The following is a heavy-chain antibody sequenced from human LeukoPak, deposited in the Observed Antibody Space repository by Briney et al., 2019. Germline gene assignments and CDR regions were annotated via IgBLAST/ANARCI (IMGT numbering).Heavy chain of an antibody. CDR2: ISGDGGST. Sequence: PGGSLRLSCAASGFTFHGHAMHWVRQVPGKGLEWVSLISGDGGSTYYADSVKGRFTISRDNSKNSLHLQMNSLTTEDTALCYCARGDQWLIHYWGQGTLVTVSS. CDR1: GFTFHGHA. V-gene: IGHV3-43*02. D-gene: IGHD6-19*01. CDR3: ARGDQWLIHY. J-gene: IGHJ4*02.